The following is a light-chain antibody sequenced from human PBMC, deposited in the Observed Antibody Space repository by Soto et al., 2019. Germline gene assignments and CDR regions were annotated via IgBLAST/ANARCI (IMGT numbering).Light chain of an antibody. CDR3: QQYNSWPPVYT. CDR2: GAS. CDR1: QSVSSN. V-gene: IGKV3-15*01. J-gene: IGKJ2*01. Sequence: EIVMTQSPATLSVSLGERATLSCRASQSVSSNLAWYQQKPGQAPRLLIYGASTRATGLPARFSGSGSGTEFTLTISSMQPEDFAVYYCQQYNSWPPVYTFGQGTKLEIK.